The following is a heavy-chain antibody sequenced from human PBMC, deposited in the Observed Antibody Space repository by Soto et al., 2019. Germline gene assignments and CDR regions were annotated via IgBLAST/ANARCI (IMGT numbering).Heavy chain of an antibody. D-gene: IGHD2-15*01. CDR1: GYTFTSYG. CDR3: ESFSFRDVVVVAATPVYGAFDI. Sequence: GASVKVSCKASGYTFTSYGISWVRQAPGQGLEWMGWISAYNGNTNYAQKLKGRVTMTTDTSTSTAYMEQRSMRSNDTAVYYSESFSFRDVVVVAATPVYGAFDIWGQGTMVTVSS. CDR2: ISAYNGNT. V-gene: IGHV1-18*01. J-gene: IGHJ3*02.